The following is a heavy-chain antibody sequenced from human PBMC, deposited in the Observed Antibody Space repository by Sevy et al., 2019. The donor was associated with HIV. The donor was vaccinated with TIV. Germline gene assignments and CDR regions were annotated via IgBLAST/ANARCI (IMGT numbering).Heavy chain of an antibody. CDR2: MSPKSRNT. D-gene: IGHD3-3*01. V-gene: IGHV1-8*02. J-gene: IGHJ6*02. CDR3: ASGGSGYVWNYEYYYYGMDV. Sequence: GAVKVSCKASGDTFITYDINWVRQATGQGLEWTGWMSPKSRNTGFAQKFQGRLTMTRDRSISTAYMELSSLRSEDTAVSYSASGGSGYVWNYEYYYYGMDVWGQGTTVCVSS. CDR1: GDTFITYD.